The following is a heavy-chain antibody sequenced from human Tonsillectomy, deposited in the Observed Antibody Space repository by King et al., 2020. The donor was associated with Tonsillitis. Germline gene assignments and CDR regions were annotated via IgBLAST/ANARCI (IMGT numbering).Heavy chain of an antibody. J-gene: IGHJ5*02. CDR2: INPSGGST. D-gene: IGHD2-15*01. V-gene: IGHV1-46*01. Sequence: VQLVESGAEVKKPGASVKVSCTASGYTFTSYYMHWVRQAPGQGLEWMGIINPSGGSTSYGQKFQGRVTMTRDTSTSTVYMELSSLRSEDTAVYYCARAEYCSGGSCYEGYWFDPWGQGTLVTVSS. CDR1: GYTFTSYY. CDR3: ARAEYCSGGSCYEGYWFDP.